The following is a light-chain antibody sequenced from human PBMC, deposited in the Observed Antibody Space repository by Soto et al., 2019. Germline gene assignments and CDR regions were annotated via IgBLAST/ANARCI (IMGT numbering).Light chain of an antibody. Sequence: EIVLTQSPGTLSLPPGERATLSCRASQSVSSSYLAWYQQKPGQAPRLLIYGASSRATGIPDRFSGSGSGTDFTLTISRLEPEDFAVYYCQQYGSSPKTFGQGTTGDIK. CDR2: GAS. CDR3: QQYGSSPKT. V-gene: IGKV3-20*01. J-gene: IGKJ1*01. CDR1: QSVSSSY.